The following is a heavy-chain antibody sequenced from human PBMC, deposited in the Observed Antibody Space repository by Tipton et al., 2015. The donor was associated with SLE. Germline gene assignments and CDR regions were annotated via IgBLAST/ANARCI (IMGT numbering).Heavy chain of an antibody. D-gene: IGHD2-2*01. Sequence: TLSLTCTVSGGSLGRYFWGWIRQPTGRGLEWIGRIYTGGNTKYKPPLESRVTLSGDASKDQFSLWLTSVTAADTAVYYCVVCSPSSCSYFDYWGQGRLVTVST. V-gene: IGHV4-4*07. CDR2: IYTGGNT. J-gene: IGHJ4*02. CDR1: GGSLGRYF. CDR3: VVCSPSSCSYFDY.